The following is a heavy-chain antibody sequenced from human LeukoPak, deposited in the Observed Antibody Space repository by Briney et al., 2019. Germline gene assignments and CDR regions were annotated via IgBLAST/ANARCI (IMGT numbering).Heavy chain of an antibody. CDR1: GYSFTSYW. D-gene: IGHD2-21*01. V-gene: IGHV5-10-1*01. CDR2: IDPSDSYT. J-gene: IGHJ4*02. CDR3: ARLAYDYVDY. Sequence: GESLKISCKGSGYSFTSYWISWVRQLPGKGLEWMGRIDPSDSYTNYSPSFQGHVTTSADKSISTAYLQWSSLKASDTAMYYCARLAYDYVDYWGQGTLVTVSS.